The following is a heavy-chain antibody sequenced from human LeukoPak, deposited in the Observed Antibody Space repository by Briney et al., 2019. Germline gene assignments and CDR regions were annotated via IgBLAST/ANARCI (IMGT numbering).Heavy chain of an antibody. J-gene: IGHJ6*03. CDR1: EGNFSSYA. Sequence: GSSVKVSCQASEGNFSSYAISWVRQAPGQGLEWMGGIIPIFGTANYAQKFQGRVTNTADESTSTAYMELSSLRSEDTAVYYCARDHYYYYMDVWGKGTTVTVSS. CDR2: IIPIFGTA. V-gene: IGHV1-69*01. CDR3: ARDHYYYYMDV.